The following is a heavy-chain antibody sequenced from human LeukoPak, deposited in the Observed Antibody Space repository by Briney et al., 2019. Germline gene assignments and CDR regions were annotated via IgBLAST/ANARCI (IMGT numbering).Heavy chain of an antibody. CDR3: ARVAAASITMIVVASYNWFDP. Sequence: ASVKVSCKASGYTFTSYGISWVRQAPGQGLEWMGWISAYNGNTNYAQKLQGRVTMTTDTSTSTAYMELRSLRSDDTAVYYCARVAAASITMIVVASYNWFDPWGQGTLVTVSS. CDR1: GYTFTSYG. J-gene: IGHJ5*02. CDR2: ISAYNGNT. V-gene: IGHV1-18*01. D-gene: IGHD3-22*01.